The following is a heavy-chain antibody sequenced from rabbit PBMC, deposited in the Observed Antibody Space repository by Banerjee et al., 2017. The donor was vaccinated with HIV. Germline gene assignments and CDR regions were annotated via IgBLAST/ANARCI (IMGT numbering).Heavy chain of an antibody. Sequence: QSLEESGGDLVKPGASLTLTCTASGFSFSSSYYMCWVRQAPGKGLEWIACIYAGSSGSSYYASWAKGRFTISKTSSTTVTLQMTSLTAADTATYFCSSVSSFAGGYGYAPFNWWGQGTLVTVS. CDR3: SSVSSFAGGYGYAPFNW. CDR2: IYAGSSGSS. J-gene: IGHJ4*01. V-gene: IGHV1S40*01. CDR1: GFSFSSSYY. D-gene: IGHD6-1*01.